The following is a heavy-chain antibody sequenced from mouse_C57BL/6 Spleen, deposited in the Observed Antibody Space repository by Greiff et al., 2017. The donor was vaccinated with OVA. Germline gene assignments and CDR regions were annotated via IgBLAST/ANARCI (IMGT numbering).Heavy chain of an antibody. CDR3: TRGGAGSFAY. Sequence: QVQLQQSGAELVKPGASVKLSCKASGYAFTSYCMNWVKQRPGQGLEWIGQIYPGDGDTNYNGKFKGKATLTADKSSSTAYMQLSSLTSEDSAVYCCTRGGAGSFAYWGQGTLVTVSA. CDR2: IYPGDGDT. V-gene: IGHV1-80*01. D-gene: IGHD3-2*02. CDR1: GYAFTSYC. J-gene: IGHJ3*01.